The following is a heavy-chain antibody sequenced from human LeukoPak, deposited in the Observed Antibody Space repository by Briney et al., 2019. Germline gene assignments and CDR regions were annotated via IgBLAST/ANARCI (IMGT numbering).Heavy chain of an antibody. CDR3: ARLLVGGYDAWFDP. CDR1: GGSISIYY. CDR2: IYYSGST. V-gene: IGHV4-59*08. Sequence: SETLSLTYTVSGGSISIYYWSWIRQPPGKGLEWIGYIYYSGSTNYNPSLKSRVTISVDTSKNQFSLKLSSVTAADTAVYYCARLLVGGYDAWFDPWGQGTLVTVSS. D-gene: IGHD3-22*01. J-gene: IGHJ5*02.